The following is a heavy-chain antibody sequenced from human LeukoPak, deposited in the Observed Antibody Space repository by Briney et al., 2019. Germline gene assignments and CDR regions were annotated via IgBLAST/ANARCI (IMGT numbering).Heavy chain of an antibody. CDR2: IYYSGST. Sequence: PSETLSLTCTVSGGSISSSSYYWGWIRQPPGKGLEWIGSIYYSGSTYYNPSLKSRVTISVDTSKNQFSLKLSSVTAADTAVYYCARHDYSNPPLGPDFDYWGQGTLVTVSS. CDR1: GGSISSSSYY. D-gene: IGHD4-11*01. J-gene: IGHJ4*02. V-gene: IGHV4-39*01. CDR3: ARHDYSNPPLGPDFDY.